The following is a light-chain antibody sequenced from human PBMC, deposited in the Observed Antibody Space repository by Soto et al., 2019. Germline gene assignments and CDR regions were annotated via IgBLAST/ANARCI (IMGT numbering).Light chain of an antibody. Sequence: IQMTQSPSSLSASVGDRFTITCPATQDIRKYLNWYQQKPGKAPKLLIYDASSLETGVPSRFSGSGSGTDFTLTISSLQPEDFATYYCQQYDNLPLIFGQGTRLEI. V-gene: IGKV1-33*01. CDR3: QQYDNLPLI. CDR2: DAS. CDR1: QDIRKY. J-gene: IGKJ5*01.